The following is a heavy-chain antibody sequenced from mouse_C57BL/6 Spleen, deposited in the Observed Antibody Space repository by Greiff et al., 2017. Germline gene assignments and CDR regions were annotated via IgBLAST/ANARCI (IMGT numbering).Heavy chain of an antibody. CDR1: GYAFSSYC. CDR3: ERSPFTTGPAMDY. Sequence: VQLQQSGAELVKPGASVKISCKASGYAFSSYCMNWVKQRPGKGLEWIGQIYPGDGDTNYNGQFKGKATLTADKSSSTAYMQLSSLTSEDSAGYVCERSPFTTGPAMDYWGQGTSVTVSS. CDR2: IYPGDGDT. D-gene: IGHD1-1*01. V-gene: IGHV1-80*01. J-gene: IGHJ4*01.